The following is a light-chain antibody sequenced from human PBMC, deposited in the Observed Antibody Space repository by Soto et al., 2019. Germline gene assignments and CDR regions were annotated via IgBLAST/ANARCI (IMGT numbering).Light chain of an antibody. V-gene: IGLV2-14*03. CDR2: DVS. Sequence: QSALTQPASVSGSPGQSITISCAGTSADIGAFNYVSWYQHHPGKVPQLLIYDVSNQPSGVSARFSASKSVNTASLTISGLQTDDEAEYYCSSYSTSSSLVFGGGTKVTVL. CDR3: SSYSTSSSLV. CDR1: SADIGAFNY. J-gene: IGLJ2*01.